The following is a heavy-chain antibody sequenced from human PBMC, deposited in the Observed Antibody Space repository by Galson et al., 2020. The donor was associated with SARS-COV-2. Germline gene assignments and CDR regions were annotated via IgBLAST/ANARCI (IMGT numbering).Heavy chain of an antibody. V-gene: IGHV1-24*01. CDR2: FDPEDGET. D-gene: IGHD3-3*01. CDR1: GYTLTELS. CDR3: ATDFAIFGVVILHY. Sequence: ASVKVSCKVSGYTLTELSMHWVRQAPGKGLEWMGGFDPEDGETIYAQKFQGRVTMTEDTSTDTAYMELSSLRSEDTAVYYCATDFAIFGVVILHYWGQGSLVTVSS. J-gene: IGHJ4*02.